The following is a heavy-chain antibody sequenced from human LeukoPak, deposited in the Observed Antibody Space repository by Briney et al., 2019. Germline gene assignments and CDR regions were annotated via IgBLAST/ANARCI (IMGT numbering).Heavy chain of an antibody. CDR2: TSGSGGST. Sequence: PGGSLRLSCAAPGFTFSNYAMSWGRQAPGKGLEWVSGTSGSGGSTYYVDSVKGRFTISRDNSKNTLYLQMNSLRAEDMAVYYCAKGRRVTTVPGTGLAEYFQVWGQGTLVTVSP. J-gene: IGHJ1*01. CDR1: GFTFSNYA. D-gene: IGHD6-19*01. V-gene: IGHV3-23*01. CDR3: AKGRRVTTVPGTGLAEYFQV.